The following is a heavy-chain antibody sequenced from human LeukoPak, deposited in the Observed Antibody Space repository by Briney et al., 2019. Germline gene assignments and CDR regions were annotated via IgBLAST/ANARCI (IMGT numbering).Heavy chain of an antibody. V-gene: IGHV3-7*01. Sequence: GGSLRLSCAASGFSFSPYWMSWVRQGPGRGLDWVASINPDGSGTSYVDSVKGRFTISRDNAQNSLYLQMNSLSAEDTAVYYCARLFGGVTTFDYWGQGTLVTVSS. J-gene: IGHJ4*02. CDR2: INPDGSGT. CDR1: GFSFSPYW. CDR3: ARLFGGVTTFDY. D-gene: IGHD4-17*01.